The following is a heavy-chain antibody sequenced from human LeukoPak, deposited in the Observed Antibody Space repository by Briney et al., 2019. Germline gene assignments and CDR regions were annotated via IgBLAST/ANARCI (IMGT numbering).Heavy chain of an antibody. Sequence: GGSLRLSRAASGFTFSDCAVHWVRQAAGKGLEWVALISYDGSNKYYADSVKGRFTISRDNSKNTMSLQMNSLRREDTAVYYCASRTNSGPPFWGQGTLVTVSS. CDR2: ISYDGSNK. J-gene: IGHJ1*01. CDR3: ASRTNSGPPF. V-gene: IGHV3-30-3*01. D-gene: IGHD3-10*01. CDR1: GFTFSDCA.